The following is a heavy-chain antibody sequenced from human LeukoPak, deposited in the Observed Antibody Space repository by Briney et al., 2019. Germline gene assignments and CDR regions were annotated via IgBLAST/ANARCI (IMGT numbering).Heavy chain of an antibody. CDR3: AKDVGKWESLHFFDY. CDR1: GFTFSNFW. J-gene: IGHJ4*02. CDR2: IYGDGSFT. D-gene: IGHD1-26*01. Sequence: GGSLRLSCAASGFTFSNFWMHWVRQAPGKGLVWVALIYGDGSFTRYADSVKGRFTISRDNAKNTVYLQMNSLRGDDTAVYYCAKDVGKWESLHFFDYWGQGTLVTVSS. V-gene: IGHV3-74*01.